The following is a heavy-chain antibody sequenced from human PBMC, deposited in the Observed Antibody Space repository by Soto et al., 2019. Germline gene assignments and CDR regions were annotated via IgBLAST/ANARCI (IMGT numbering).Heavy chain of an antibody. CDR2: IYYSGST. Sequence: LSLTCTVSGGSISSSSYYWGWIRQPPGKGLEWIGSIYYSGSTYYNPSLKSRVTISVDTSKNQFSLKLSSVTAADTAVYYCARVERWLQQLQHWGQGTLVTVSS. D-gene: IGHD4-4*01. V-gene: IGHV4-39*01. CDR1: GGSISSSSYY. J-gene: IGHJ1*01. CDR3: ARVERWLQQLQH.